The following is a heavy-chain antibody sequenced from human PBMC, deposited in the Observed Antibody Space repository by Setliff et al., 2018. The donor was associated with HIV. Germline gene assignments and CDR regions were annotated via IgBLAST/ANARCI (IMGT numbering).Heavy chain of an antibody. CDR1: GLPFYNYW. V-gene: IGHV3-7*01. J-gene: IGHJ3*02. CDR2: IKQDGSDM. Sequence: GGSLRLSCVASGLPFYNYWMTWLRRAPGRGLEWVANIKQDGSDMHYIESVKGRFTIFRDNAKNSVFLQMNSLRAEDTAVYYCARDPHYYDSSGYYSMFDIWGQGTVVTVSS. CDR3: ARDPHYYDSSGYYSMFDI. D-gene: IGHD3-22*01.